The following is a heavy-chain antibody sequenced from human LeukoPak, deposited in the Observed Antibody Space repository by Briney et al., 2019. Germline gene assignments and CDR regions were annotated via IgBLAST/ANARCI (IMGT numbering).Heavy chain of an antibody. V-gene: IGHV3-23*01. CDR1: GFTFSTYA. Sequence: GGSLRLSCGASGFTFSTYAMSWVRQAPGKGLEWVSAISGSGGRTYYADSVKGRFTISRDNSKNTLYLQMNSLRAEDTAVYYCAKTTGGNAYDYIDYWGQGTLVTVSS. D-gene: IGHD5-12*01. CDR3: AKTTGGNAYDYIDY. J-gene: IGHJ4*02. CDR2: ISGSGGRT.